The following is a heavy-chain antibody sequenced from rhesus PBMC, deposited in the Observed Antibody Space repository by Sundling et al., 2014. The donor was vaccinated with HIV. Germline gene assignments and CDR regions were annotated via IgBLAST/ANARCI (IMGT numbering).Heavy chain of an antibody. V-gene: IGHV2-174*02. CDR1: GFSLSTSGMG. CDR3: ARVHVVYGLDS. D-gene: IGHD2-39*01. CDR2: IYWDDDK. J-gene: IGHJ6*01. Sequence: QVTLKESGPALVKPTQTLTLTCTFSGFSLSTSGMGVGWIRQSPGKTLEWLAHIYWDDDKRYSTSLKSRLTISKDISKNQVVLTMTNMDPVDTATYYCARVHVVYGLDSWGQGVVVIVSS.